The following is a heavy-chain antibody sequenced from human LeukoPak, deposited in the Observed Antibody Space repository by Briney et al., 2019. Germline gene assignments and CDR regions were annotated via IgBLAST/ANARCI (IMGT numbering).Heavy chain of an antibody. J-gene: IGHJ4*02. CDR1: GGTFSSYA. Sequence: ASVKVSCKASGGTFSSYAISWVRQAPGQGLEWMGGIIPIFGTANYAQKFQGRVTITADESTSTAYMELSSLGSEDTAVYYCANLHCSSTSCYEGSLGYFDYWGQGTLVTVSS. D-gene: IGHD2-2*01. CDR3: ANLHCSSTSCYEGSLGYFDY. V-gene: IGHV1-69*13. CDR2: IIPIFGTA.